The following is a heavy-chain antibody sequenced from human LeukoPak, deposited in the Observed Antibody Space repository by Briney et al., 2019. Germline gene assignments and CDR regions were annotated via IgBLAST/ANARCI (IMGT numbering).Heavy chain of an antibody. CDR3: AREVRAAYFDC. Sequence: GGSLRLSCAASGFIFSTYWMMWARQAPGKGLEWVANMKGDGSEIHYVDSVKGRFTISRDNARNSLFLQMNGLRPEDTAVYYCAREVRAAYFDCWGQGTLVTVSS. V-gene: IGHV3-7*01. D-gene: IGHD6-13*01. CDR2: MKGDGSEI. CDR1: GFIFSTYW. J-gene: IGHJ4*02.